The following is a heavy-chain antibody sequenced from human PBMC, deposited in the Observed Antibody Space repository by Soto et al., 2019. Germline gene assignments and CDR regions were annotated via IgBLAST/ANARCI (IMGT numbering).Heavy chain of an antibody. Sequence: GSLRLSCAASGFTFSGYWMHWVRQAPGKRLEWVSRINSDGSITTYADFAKGRFAISRDNAKNTLYLQMNSLRVEDTALYYCVRDVNAALDYWGQGTLVTVSS. D-gene: IGHD6-25*01. V-gene: IGHV3-74*01. CDR1: GFTFSGYW. CDR3: VRDVNAALDY. J-gene: IGHJ4*02. CDR2: INSDGSIT.